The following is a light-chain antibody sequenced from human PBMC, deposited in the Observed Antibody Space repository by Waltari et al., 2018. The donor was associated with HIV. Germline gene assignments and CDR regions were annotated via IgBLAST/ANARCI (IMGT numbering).Light chain of an antibody. CDR1: QSISNW. CDR3: QQSYTDPRT. CDR2: KAS. J-gene: IGKJ1*01. Sequence: DIQMTQSPSTLSASVGDRVTITCRASQSISNWLAWYQQKPGKAPKLLIYKASSLESGVPSRFSGSGSGTDFTLTISSLQPEDFATYHCQQSYTDPRTFGQGTKV. V-gene: IGKV1-5*03.